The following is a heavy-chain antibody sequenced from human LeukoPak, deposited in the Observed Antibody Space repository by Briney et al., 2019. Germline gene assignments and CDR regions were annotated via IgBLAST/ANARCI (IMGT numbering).Heavy chain of an antibody. CDR1: GGSFSGYY. J-gene: IGHJ4*02. V-gene: IGHV4-34*01. D-gene: IGHD6-13*01. CDR2: INHSGST. Sequence: SETLSLTCAVYGGSFSGYYWSWLRQPPGKGLEWIGEINHSGSTNYNPSLKSRVTISVDTSKNQFSLKLSSVTAADTAVYYCARGLRRIAAAGTDYWGQGTLVTVSS. CDR3: ARGLRRIAAAGTDY.